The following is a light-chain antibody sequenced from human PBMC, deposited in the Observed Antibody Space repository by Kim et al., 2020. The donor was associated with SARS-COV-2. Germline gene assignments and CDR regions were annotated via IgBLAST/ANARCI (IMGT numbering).Light chain of an antibody. CDR3: SSYTSITTGV. CDR1: SSDVGGYNY. J-gene: IGLJ3*02. CDR2: DVN. Sequence: GQSITISCTGTSSDVGGYNYVSWYQHHPGKAPKLMIYDVNKRPSGVSNRFSGSKSGNTASLTISGLQAEDEADYYCSSYTSITTGVFGGGTQLTVL. V-gene: IGLV2-14*03.